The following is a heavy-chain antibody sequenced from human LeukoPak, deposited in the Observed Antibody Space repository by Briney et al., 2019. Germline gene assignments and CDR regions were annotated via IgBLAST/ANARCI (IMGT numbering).Heavy chain of an antibody. J-gene: IGHJ4*02. CDR1: GFIFRNHG. CDR3: AKDLSSGWSFDS. D-gene: IGHD6-19*01. CDR2: IWYEGSEK. Sequence: GGSLRLSYAADGFIFRNHGMHWVRQAPGRGLEWETFIWYEGSEKYYADSVRGRFTISRDNSKNTVNLQMNSLRTEDTALYYCAKDLSSGWSFDSWGQGTLVTVSS. V-gene: IGHV3-30*02.